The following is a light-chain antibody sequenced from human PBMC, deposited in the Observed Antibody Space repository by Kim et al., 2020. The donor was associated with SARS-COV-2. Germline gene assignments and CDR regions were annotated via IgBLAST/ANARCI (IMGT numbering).Light chain of an antibody. CDR1: QSVRTY. CDR2: DAS. J-gene: IGKJ5*01. V-gene: IGKV3-11*01. Sequence: EIVLTPSPATLSLSPGERATLSCRASQSVRTYLAWYQQKPGQAPRLLIYDASNRATGIPARFSGSGSGTDFTLTISSLEPEDFAVYYCQQRGNWPTFGQGTRLEIK. CDR3: QQRGNWPT.